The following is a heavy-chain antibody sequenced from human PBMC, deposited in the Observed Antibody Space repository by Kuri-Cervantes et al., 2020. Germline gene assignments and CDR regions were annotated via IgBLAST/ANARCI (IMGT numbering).Heavy chain of an antibody. V-gene: IGHV3-33*01. J-gene: IGHJ5*02. CDR2: IWYDGSNK. CDR1: GFTFSGYG. Sequence: GESLKISCAASGFTFSGYGMHWVRQAPGKGLEWVAVIWYDGSNKYYADSVKGRFTISRDNSKNTLYLQMNSLRAEDTAVYYCARDTERIAAAFPNWFDPWGQGTLVTVSS. D-gene: IGHD6-13*01. CDR3: ARDTERIAAAFPNWFDP.